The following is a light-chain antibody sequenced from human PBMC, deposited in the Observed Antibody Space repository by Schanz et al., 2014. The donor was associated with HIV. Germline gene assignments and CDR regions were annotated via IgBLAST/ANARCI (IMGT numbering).Light chain of an antibody. V-gene: IGLV2-23*02. J-gene: IGLJ2*01. Sequence: QSALTQPASVSGSPGQSITISCTGTSSDVGNYNLVSWYQQHPGKAPKLIIYEVSKRPSGVSDRFSGSKSGNTASLTFSGLQAEDEADYYCCSYAGSPSVIFGGGTKLTVL. CDR3: CSYAGSPSVI. CDR1: SSDVGNYNL. CDR2: EVS.